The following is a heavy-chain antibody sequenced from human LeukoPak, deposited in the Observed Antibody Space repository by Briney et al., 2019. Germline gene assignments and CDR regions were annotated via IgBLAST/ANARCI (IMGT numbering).Heavy chain of an antibody. CDR2: IYYSGST. V-gene: IGHV4-34*01. CDR1: GGSFSGYY. CDR3: ARQGDTAMVYY. J-gene: IGHJ4*02. D-gene: IGHD5-18*01. Sequence: SETLSLTCAVYGGSFSGYYWSWIRQPPGKGLEWIGSIYYSGSTYYNPSLKSRVTISVDTSKNQFSLKLSSVTAADTAVYYCARQGDTAMVYYWGQGTLVTVSS.